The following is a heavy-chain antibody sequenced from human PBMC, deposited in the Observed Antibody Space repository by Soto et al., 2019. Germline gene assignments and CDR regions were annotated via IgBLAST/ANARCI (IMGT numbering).Heavy chain of an antibody. CDR1: GYTFKSYD. D-gene: IGHD5-12*01. CDR3: ARKGYIGNFAMDV. V-gene: IGHV1-18*04. Sequence: ASVKVSCKASGYTFKSYDVMWVRKAPGQGLEWMGWISGHNGKADYAENFQGRVITTTDTSTATASMDLRGLRSDDTAVYYCARKGYIGNFAMDVWGQGTTGTVSS. J-gene: IGHJ6*02. CDR2: ISGHNGKA.